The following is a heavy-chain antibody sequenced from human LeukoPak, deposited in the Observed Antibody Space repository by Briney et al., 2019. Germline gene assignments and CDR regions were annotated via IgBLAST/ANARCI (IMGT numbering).Heavy chain of an antibody. D-gene: IGHD6-13*01. V-gene: IGHV3-48*01. CDR2: ISSSSSTI. J-gene: IGHJ4*02. Sequence: GGSLRLSCTASGFTFSSHSMNWVRQAPGKGLEWVSYISSSSSTIYYADSVKGRFTISRDNAKNSLYLQMNSLRAEDTAVYYCARVLSVAGFDYWGQGTLVTVSS. CDR3: ARVLSVAGFDY. CDR1: GFTFSSHS.